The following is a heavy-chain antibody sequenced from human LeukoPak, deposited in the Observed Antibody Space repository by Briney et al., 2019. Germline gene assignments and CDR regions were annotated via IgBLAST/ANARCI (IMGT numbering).Heavy chain of an antibody. CDR2: IYPVDSDT. D-gene: IGHD6-13*01. CDR1: RYRFTSYW. CDR3: ARRSSSWDRYDN. V-gene: IGHV5-51*01. Sequence: GESLKISRKGSRYRFTSYWIGWVRQMSRKRLVSIGIIYPVDSDTKYSPSFQCQVTISADKSISTAYLQWSSLKASDTAMYYCARRSSSWDRYDNWGQGTLVTVSS. J-gene: IGHJ4*02.